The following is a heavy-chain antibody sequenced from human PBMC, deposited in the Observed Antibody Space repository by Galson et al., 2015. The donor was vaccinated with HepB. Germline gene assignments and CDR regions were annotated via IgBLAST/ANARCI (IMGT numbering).Heavy chain of an antibody. J-gene: IGHJ5*02. CDR3: ANLDKGSYYMP. CDR2: ISYDGSNK. CDR1: GFTFSSYG. Sequence: SLRLSCAASGFTFSSYGMHWVRQAPGKGLEWVAVISYDGSNKYYADSVKGRFTISRDNSKNTLYLQMNSLRAEDTAVYYCANLDKGSYYMPWGQGTLVTVSS. V-gene: IGHV3-30*18. D-gene: IGHD3-10*01.